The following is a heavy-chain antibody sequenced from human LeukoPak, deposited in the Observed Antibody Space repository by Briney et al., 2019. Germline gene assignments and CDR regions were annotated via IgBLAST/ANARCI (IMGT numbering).Heavy chain of an antibody. CDR1: GYTFTGYF. J-gene: IGHJ4*02. CDR3: ARVLRGSYLHYFDY. V-gene: IGHV1-2*02. Sequence: GASVKVSCKASGYTFTGYFIHWVRQAPGQGLEWMGWINPNSGGTNYAQKFQGRVTMTRDTSISTAYMELSRLRSDDTAVYYCARVLRGSYLHYFDYWGQGTLVTVSS. D-gene: IGHD1-26*01. CDR2: INPNSGGT.